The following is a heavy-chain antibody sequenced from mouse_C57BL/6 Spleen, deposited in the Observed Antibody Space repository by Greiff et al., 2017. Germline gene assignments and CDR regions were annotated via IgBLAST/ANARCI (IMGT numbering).Heavy chain of an antibody. Sequence: EVKLIESGGGLVKPGGSLKLSCAASGFTFSSYAMSWVRQTPEKRLEWVATISDGGSYTYYPDNVKGRFTISRDNAKNNLYLQMSHLKSEDTAMYYCARGRSNFYAMDYWGQGTSVTVSS. J-gene: IGHJ4*01. CDR1: GFTFSSYA. V-gene: IGHV5-4*03. D-gene: IGHD2-5*01. CDR3: ARGRSNFYAMDY. CDR2: ISDGGSYT.